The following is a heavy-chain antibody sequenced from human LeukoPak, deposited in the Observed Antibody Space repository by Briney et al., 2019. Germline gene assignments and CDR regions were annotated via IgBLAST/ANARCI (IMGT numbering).Heavy chain of an antibody. CDR3: ASLGYCSSTSCYKPDYYYYYGMDV. D-gene: IGHD2-2*02. V-gene: IGHV4-34*01. J-gene: IGHJ6*02. CDR2: INHSGST. CDR1: GGSFSGYY. Sequence: SETLSLTCAVYGGSFSGYYWSWIRQPPGKGLEWIGEINHSGSTNYNPSLKSRVTISVDTSKNQFSLKLSSVTAADTAVYYCASLGYCSSTSCYKPDYYYYYGMDVWGQGTTVTVSS.